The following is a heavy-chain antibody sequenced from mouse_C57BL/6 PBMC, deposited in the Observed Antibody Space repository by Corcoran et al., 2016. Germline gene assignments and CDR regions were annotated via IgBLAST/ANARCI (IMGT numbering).Heavy chain of an antibody. D-gene: IGHD3-3*01. CDR2: INPNNGGT. CDR1: GYTFTDYY. CDR3: AGTDWFAY. J-gene: IGHJ3*01. V-gene: IGHV1-26*01. Sequence: EVQLQQSGPELVKPGASVKISCKASGYTFTDYYMNWVKQSHGKSLEWIGDINPNNGGTSYNQKCKGKATLTVDKSSSTAYMELRSLTSEDSAVYYCAGTDWFAYWGQGTLVTVSA.